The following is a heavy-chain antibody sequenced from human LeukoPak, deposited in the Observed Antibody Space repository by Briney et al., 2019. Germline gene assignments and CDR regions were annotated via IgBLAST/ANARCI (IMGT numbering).Heavy chain of an antibody. CDR3: ARDDSSGYYYAPGY. CDR1: GYTFTSYA. V-gene: IGHV1-3*01. Sequence: ASVKVSCKASGYTFTSYAMHWVRQAPGQRLEWMGWINAGNGNTKYSQKFQGRVTITRDTSASTAYMELSSLRSEDTAVYYCARDDSSGYYYAPGYWGQGTLVTVSS. D-gene: IGHD3-22*01. CDR2: INAGNGNT. J-gene: IGHJ4*02.